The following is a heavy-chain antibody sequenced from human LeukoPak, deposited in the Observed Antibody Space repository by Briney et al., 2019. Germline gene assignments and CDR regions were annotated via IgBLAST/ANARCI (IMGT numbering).Heavy chain of an antibody. D-gene: IGHD3-10*01. CDR1: GYSFTSYW. V-gene: IGHV5-51*01. CDR3: ARHAARLWFGELLQYNWFDP. J-gene: IGHJ5*02. CDR2: IYPGDSDT. Sequence: GESLKVSCKGSGYSFTSYWIGWVRQMPGKGLEWMGIIYPGDSDTRYSPSFQGQVTISADKSISTAYLQWSSLKASDTAMYYCARHAARLWFGELLQYNWFDPWGQGTLVTVSS.